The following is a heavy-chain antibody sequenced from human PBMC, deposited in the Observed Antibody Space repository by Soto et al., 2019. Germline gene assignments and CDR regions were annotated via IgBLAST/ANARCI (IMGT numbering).Heavy chain of an antibody. Sequence: ESGGGLVKPGGSLRLSCAASGFTFSDYYMSWIRQAPGKGLEWVSYISSSSSYTNYADSVKGRFTISRDNAKNSLYLQMNSLRAEDTAVYYCARVGDYGGSPGPDAFDIWGQGTMVTVSS. CDR1: GFTFSDYY. J-gene: IGHJ3*02. D-gene: IGHD4-17*01. CDR3: ARVGDYGGSPGPDAFDI. V-gene: IGHV3-11*06. CDR2: ISSSSSYT.